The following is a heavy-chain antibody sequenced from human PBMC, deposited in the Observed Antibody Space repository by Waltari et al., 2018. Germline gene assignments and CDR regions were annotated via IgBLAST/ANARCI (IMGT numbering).Heavy chain of an antibody. CDR2: IYYSGST. D-gene: IGHD3-22*01. CDR1: GGSISSSSYY. Sequence: QLQLQESGPGLVKPSETLSLTCTVSGGSISSSSYYWGWIRQPPGKGLEWIGSIYYSGSTYYNPYLKSRVTISVDTSKNQFSLKLSSVTAADTAVYYCASYYYDSSGRKEDAFDIWGQGTMVTVSS. J-gene: IGHJ3*02. CDR3: ASYYYDSSGRKEDAFDI. V-gene: IGHV4-39*01.